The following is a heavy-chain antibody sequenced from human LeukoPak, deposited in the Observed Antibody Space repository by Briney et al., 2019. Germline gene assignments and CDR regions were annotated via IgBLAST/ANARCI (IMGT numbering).Heavy chain of an antibody. CDR2: ISYDGSNK. Sequence: GRSLRLSCAASGFTFSSYGMHWVRQAPGKGLEWVAVISYDGSNKYYADSVKGRFTISRDNSKNTLYLQMNSLRAEDTAVYYCAKAKDHYYDSSGYYPALDWGQGTLVTVSS. CDR1: GFTFSSYG. CDR3: AKAKDHYYDSSGYYPALD. V-gene: IGHV3-30*18. J-gene: IGHJ4*02. D-gene: IGHD3-22*01.